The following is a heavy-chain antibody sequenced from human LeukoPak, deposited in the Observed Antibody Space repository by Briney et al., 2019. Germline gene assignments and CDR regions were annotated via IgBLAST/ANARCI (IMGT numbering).Heavy chain of an antibody. CDR1: GFTFNTFN. D-gene: IGHD3-9*01. Sequence: GGSLRLSCAASGFTFNTFNMNWVRQAPGKGLEWVSSIASGGDYIYYADSVKGRFTTSRDNAKNSLSLQLNSLRVEDTAVYYCARGHYDVLAASYKWTPDYWGQGTLVTVSS. CDR2: IASGGDYI. J-gene: IGHJ4*02. CDR3: ARGHYDVLAASYKWTPDY. V-gene: IGHV3-21*01.